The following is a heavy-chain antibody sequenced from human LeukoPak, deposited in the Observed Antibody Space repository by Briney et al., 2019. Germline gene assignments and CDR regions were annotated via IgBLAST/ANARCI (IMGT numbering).Heavy chain of an antibody. Sequence: AASVKVSCKASGYTFTSYAMNWVRQAPGQGLEWMGWINTNTGNPTYAQGFTGRFVFSLDTSVSTAYLQISSLKAEDTAVYYCARDTKQQLVRPNFPFDYWGQGTLVTVSS. CDR3: ARDTKQQLVRPNFPFDY. D-gene: IGHD6-13*01. J-gene: IGHJ4*02. CDR1: GYTFTSYA. V-gene: IGHV7-4-1*02. CDR2: INTNTGNP.